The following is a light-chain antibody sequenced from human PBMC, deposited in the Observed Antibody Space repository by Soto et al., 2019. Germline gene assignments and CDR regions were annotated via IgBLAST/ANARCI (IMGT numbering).Light chain of an antibody. CDR3: QQSYTTPWT. J-gene: IGKJ1*01. Sequence: DIQMTQSPSCLSASVGDRVTLTCRASETISSHLNWYHQRPGKAPNLLISGASSLQTGVPSRFSGSRSGTDFTLTIRSLQPEDFATYHCQQSYTTPWTFGQGPTVDI. CDR2: GAS. V-gene: IGKV1-39*01. CDR1: ETISSH.